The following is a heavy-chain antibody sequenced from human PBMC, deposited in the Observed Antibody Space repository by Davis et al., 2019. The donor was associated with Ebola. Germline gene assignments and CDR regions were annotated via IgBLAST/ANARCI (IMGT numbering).Heavy chain of an antibody. CDR2: VRSHGSDD. CDR3: AREDTAMADFDC. Sequence: GGSLRLSCAASGFTFNIFDMHCVRQAPGRGLEWVAFVRSHGSDDHYADSVKGRFTISRDNSKNTLYLQMNSLRAEDTAVYYCAREDTAMADFDCWGQGTLVTVSS. CDR1: GFTFNIFD. V-gene: IGHV3-30*02. D-gene: IGHD5-18*01. J-gene: IGHJ4*02.